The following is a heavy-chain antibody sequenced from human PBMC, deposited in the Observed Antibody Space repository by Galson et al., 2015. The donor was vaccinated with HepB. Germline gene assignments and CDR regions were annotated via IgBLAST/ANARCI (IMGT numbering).Heavy chain of an antibody. Sequence: FNFGSYAMSWVRQAPGKGLEWVSGISDSGHSTNYADSVKGRFTISRDNSKNTLYLQMNSLRLEDTAVYFCARNECETTSCYANGWFDPWGQGTLVTVSS. V-gene: IGHV3-23*01. CDR2: ISDSGHST. J-gene: IGHJ5*02. CDR3: ARNECETTSCYANGWFDP. CDR1: FNFGSYA. D-gene: IGHD3-16*01.